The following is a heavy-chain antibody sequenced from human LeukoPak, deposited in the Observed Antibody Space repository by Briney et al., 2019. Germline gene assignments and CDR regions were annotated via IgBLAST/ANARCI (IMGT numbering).Heavy chain of an antibody. CDR1: GDSISSGDYY. Sequence: SETLSLTCTVSGDSISSGDYYWSWIRQPAGKGLEWIGRISSSGSTNYNPSLTSRVTISVDTSKNQFSLKLSSVTAADTAVYFCARGPYSYDSSGAFDIWGEGTMVTVSS. CDR3: ARGPYSYDSSGAFDI. V-gene: IGHV4-61*02. D-gene: IGHD3-22*01. J-gene: IGHJ3*02. CDR2: ISSSGST.